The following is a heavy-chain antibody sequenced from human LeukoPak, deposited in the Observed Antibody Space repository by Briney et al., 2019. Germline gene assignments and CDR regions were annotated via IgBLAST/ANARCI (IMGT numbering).Heavy chain of an antibody. CDR2: INPNSGGT. CDR3: ARSRALTFS. CDR1: GGTFSSYA. J-gene: IGHJ5*02. Sequence: ASVKVSCKASGGTFSSYAISWVRQAPGQGLEWMGWINPNSGGTNYAQKFQGRVTMTRDTSISTAYMELSRLRSDDTAVYYCARSRALTFSWGQGTLVTVSS. V-gene: IGHV1-2*02.